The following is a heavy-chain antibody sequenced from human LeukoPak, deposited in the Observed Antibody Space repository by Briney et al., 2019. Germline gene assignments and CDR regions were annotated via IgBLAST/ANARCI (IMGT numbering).Heavy chain of an antibody. CDR2: IYSTGST. D-gene: IGHD6-13*01. CDR3: ARQIASAGTAGFDF. Sequence: SETLSLTCTVSGGSISSYYWSWIRQPAGKGLEWIGRIYSTGSTNYNPSLKSRVTMSVDTSKSQFSLRLRSVTAADTAVYYCARQIASAGTAGFDFWGQGALVTVSP. J-gene: IGHJ4*02. CDR1: GGSISSYY. V-gene: IGHV4-4*07.